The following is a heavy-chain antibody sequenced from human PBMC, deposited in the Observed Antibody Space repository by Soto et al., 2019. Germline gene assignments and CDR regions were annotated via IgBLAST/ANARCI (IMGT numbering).Heavy chain of an antibody. CDR3: ARGVQYSYGQIDC. D-gene: IGHD5-18*01. J-gene: IGHJ4*02. CDR2: INGDGSST. V-gene: IGHV3-74*01. Sequence: VGSLRLSRAASGFSFTSHWMHCVRQAPGKGLVWVSRINGDGSSTSYADSVKGRFTISRDNAKNTLFLQMNSLRAEDTAVYYCARGVQYSYGQIDCWGQGTLVTVSS. CDR1: GFSFTSHW.